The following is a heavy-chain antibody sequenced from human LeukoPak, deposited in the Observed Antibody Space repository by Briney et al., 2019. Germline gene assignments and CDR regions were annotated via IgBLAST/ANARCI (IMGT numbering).Heavy chain of an antibody. CDR1: GFTFSSYS. D-gene: IGHD6-13*01. CDR3: ARGGPAAGRFDY. Sequence: GGSLRLSCAASGFTFSSYSMNWVRQAPGKGLEWVSSISSSSSTIYYADSVKGRFTISRDNSKNTLYLQMNSLRAEDTAVYYCARGGPAAGRFDYWGQGTLVTVSS. J-gene: IGHJ4*02. CDR2: ISSSSSTI. V-gene: IGHV3-48*01.